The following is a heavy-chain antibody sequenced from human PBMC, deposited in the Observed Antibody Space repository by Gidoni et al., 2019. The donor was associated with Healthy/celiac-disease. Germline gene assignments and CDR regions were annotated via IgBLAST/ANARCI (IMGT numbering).Heavy chain of an antibody. J-gene: IGHJ4*02. CDR2: IYSGGST. CDR1: GFPVSSNY. Sequence: EVQLVESGGGLVQPGGSLRLYCAASGFPVSSNYMSWVRQAPGKVLEWVSVIYSGGSTYYADSVKGRFTISRDNSKNTLYLQMNSLRAEDTAVYYCAREGYSSILAFDYWGQGTLVTVSS. V-gene: IGHV3-66*02. CDR3: AREGYSSILAFDY. D-gene: IGHD6-13*01.